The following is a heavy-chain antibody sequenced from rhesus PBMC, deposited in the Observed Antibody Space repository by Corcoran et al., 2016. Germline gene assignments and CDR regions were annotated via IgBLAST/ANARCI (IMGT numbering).Heavy chain of an antibody. CDR3: ASTDCSNSDCSSGDY. D-gene: IGHD2-15*01. Sequence: QVQMQESGPAVVKPSETLSLTCAVSGGSISSSYWWGWICPSHGTGLEWIGGGKGSGGGIAYNPFLKSRVSISMDTPKNQVSLKVTSVTAADTAVYYCASTDCSNSDCSSGDYWGQGVLVTVSS. CDR2: GKGSGGGI. J-gene: IGHJ4*01. V-gene: IGHV4-93*02. CDR1: GGSISSSYW.